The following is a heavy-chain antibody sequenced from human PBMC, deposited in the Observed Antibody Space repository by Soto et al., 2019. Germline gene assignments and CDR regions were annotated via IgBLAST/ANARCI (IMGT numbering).Heavy chain of an antibody. CDR1: GDYISSYY. Sequence: QVQLQESGPGLVKPSETLSLTCTVSGDYISSYYWSWIRQPPGEGLEWMGYIYHTRSTFYKPSLMIRVTILVDTSNNQFSLNLRSVTAADTAVYYCAKDAGLGSGSVNWFDPWGQGTLVTVSS. V-gene: IGHV4-59*01. J-gene: IGHJ5*02. D-gene: IGHD3-10*01. CDR3: AKDAGLGSGSVNWFDP. CDR2: IYHTRST.